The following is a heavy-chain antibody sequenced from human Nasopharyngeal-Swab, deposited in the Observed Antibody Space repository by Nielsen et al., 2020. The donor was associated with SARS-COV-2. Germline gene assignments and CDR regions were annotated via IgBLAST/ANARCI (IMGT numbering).Heavy chain of an antibody. CDR1: GDSISSYY. D-gene: IGHD1-26*01. Sequence: SETLSLTCTVSGDSISSYYWSWIRQSPGKGLEWIGYFYYSGITNYNPSLKSRVTILIDTSKNQFSLKLNSVTAADTAVYYCAREVVGGPVDSWGQGTLVTVSS. J-gene: IGHJ4*02. V-gene: IGHV4-59*12. CDR3: AREVVGGPVDS. CDR2: FYYSGIT.